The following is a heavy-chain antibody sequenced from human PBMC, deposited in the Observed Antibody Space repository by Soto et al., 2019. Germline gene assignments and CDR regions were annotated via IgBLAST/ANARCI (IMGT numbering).Heavy chain of an antibody. J-gene: IGHJ4*02. Sequence: QVQLQQWGAGLLKPSETLSLTCAVYGGSFSGYYWSWIRQPPGKGLEWIGEINHSGSTNYNPSLKGRVTISVDTYKNQFSLKLSSVTAADTAVYYCARALIAVAGSCYFDYWGQGTLVTVSS. CDR3: ARALIAVAGSCYFDY. D-gene: IGHD6-19*01. V-gene: IGHV4-34*01. CDR2: INHSGST. CDR1: GGSFSGYY.